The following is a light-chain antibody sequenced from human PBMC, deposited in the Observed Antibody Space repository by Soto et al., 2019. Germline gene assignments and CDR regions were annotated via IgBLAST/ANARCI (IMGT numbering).Light chain of an antibody. CDR3: RKHGRASMWT. Sequence: EIVLTQSPGTLSLSPGERATLSCRASQSVGETYLAWYQQKTGQAPRLLMYSTAIRATGIPDTCSGSGAGTDFIPTISRLDAEDFAVYYCRKHGRASMWTFGQGTRLEIK. CDR1: QSVGETY. V-gene: IGKV3-20*01. J-gene: IGKJ5*01. CDR2: STA.